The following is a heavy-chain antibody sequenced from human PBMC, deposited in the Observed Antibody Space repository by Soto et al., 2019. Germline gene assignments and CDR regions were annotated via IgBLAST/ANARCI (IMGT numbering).Heavy chain of an antibody. J-gene: IGHJ4*02. D-gene: IGHD6-13*01. V-gene: IGHV4-59*08. Sequence: SSETLSLTCTVSGGSISSYYWSWIRQPPGKGLEWIGYIYYSGSTNYNPSLKSRVTISVDTSKNQFSLKLSSVTAADTAVYYCARAPLTGYSSSWYFDYWGQGTLVTVSS. CDR3: ARAPLTGYSSSWYFDY. CDR2: IYYSGST. CDR1: GGSISSYY.